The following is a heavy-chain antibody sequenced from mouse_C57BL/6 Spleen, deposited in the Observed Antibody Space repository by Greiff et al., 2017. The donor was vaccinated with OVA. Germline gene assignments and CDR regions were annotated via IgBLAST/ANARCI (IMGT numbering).Heavy chain of an antibody. V-gene: IGHV6-3*01. J-gene: IGHJ1*03. CDR3: TGGGYYVYFDV. CDR2: IRLKSDNYAT. Sequence: EVQLVESGGGLVQPGGSMKLSCVASGFTFSNYWMNWVRQSPEKGLEWVAQIRLKSDNYATHYAESVKGRFTISRDDSKSSVYLQMNNLRAEDTGIYYCTGGGYYVYFDVWGTGTTVTVSS. D-gene: IGHD2-3*01. CDR1: GFTFSNYW.